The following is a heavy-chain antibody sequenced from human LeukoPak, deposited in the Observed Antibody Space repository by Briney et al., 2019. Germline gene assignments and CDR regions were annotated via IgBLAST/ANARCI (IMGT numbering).Heavy chain of an antibody. CDR2: IYYSGST. J-gene: IGHJ4*02. Sequence: SETLSLTCTVSGGSISSYYWSWIRQPPGKGLEWIGYIYYSGSTNYNPSLKSRVTISVDTSKNQFSLKLSSVTAADTAVYYCAREMGSSSLSVRGFYYFDYWGQGTLVTVSS. V-gene: IGHV4-59*12. CDR3: AREMGSSSLSVRGFYYFDY. CDR1: GGSISSYY. D-gene: IGHD6-13*01.